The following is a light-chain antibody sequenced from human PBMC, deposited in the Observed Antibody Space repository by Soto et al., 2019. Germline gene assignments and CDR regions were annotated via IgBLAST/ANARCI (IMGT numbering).Light chain of an antibody. V-gene: IGKV1-39*01. CDR2: TAS. CDR3: QQSYSTPWT. Sequence: IHITHSPSSXSPSVGDGXXILCRASQNISNYLNWYQQNPGKAPHLLIYTASSLQSGVPSRFSGSGSGTSFTLTISSLQPEDFATYSCQQSYSTPWTFGQGTKVDIK. J-gene: IGKJ1*01. CDR1: QNISNY.